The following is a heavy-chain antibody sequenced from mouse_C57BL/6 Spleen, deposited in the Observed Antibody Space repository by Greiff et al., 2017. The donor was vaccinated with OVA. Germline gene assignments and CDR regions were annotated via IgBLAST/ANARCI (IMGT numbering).Heavy chain of an antibody. CDR1: GFTFSDYY. J-gene: IGHJ2*01. V-gene: IGHV5-16*01. Sequence: EVKLVESEGGLVQPGSSMKLSCTASGFTFSDYYMAWVPKVPEKGLEWVANINYDGSSTYYLDSLKSRFIISRDNAKNIRYLQMSSLKSEDTATYYCARDLYGSFDYWGQGTTLTVSS. D-gene: IGHD1-1*01. CDR2: INYDGSST. CDR3: ARDLYGSFDY.